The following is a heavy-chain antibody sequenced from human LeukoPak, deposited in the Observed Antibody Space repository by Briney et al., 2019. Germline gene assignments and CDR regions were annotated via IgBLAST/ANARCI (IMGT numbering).Heavy chain of an antibody. Sequence: ASVKVSCKASGYTFTNYGIGWVRQAPGQGLEWMGWISLKNGDINYAQKVRGRVTMTTDTSTNTAYMELWSLTSDDTAVYYCAKSAASSGCFLPFDYWGQGTPVIVSS. CDR2: ISLKNGDI. CDR1: GYTFTNYG. CDR3: AKSAASSGCFLPFDY. V-gene: IGHV1-18*01. D-gene: IGHD3-22*01. J-gene: IGHJ4*02.